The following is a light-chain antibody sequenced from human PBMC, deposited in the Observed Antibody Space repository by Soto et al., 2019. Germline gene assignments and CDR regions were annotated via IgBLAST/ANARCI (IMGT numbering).Light chain of an antibody. J-gene: IGKJ1*01. CDR3: QQLSNWPRT. Sequence: IVLTHSRATLSLSPGERATLSCRASQSVSSYLAWYQQKPGQAPRLLIYDASNRATGIPARFSGSGSGTDFTLTISSLEPEDFAVYYCQQLSNWPRTFGQGIKVDIK. V-gene: IGKV3-11*01. CDR2: DAS. CDR1: QSVSSY.